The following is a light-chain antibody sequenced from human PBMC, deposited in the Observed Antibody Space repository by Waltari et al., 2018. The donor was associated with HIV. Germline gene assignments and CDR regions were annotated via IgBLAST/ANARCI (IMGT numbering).Light chain of an antibody. Sequence: DIQMPQSPSSLSPSVGDRATIPCQGSRDISNYLNWYQQKPGKAPKLLIYDASNLETGVPSRFSGSGSGTDFTFTISSLQPEDIATYYCQQYDNLPPFTFGPGTKVDIK. CDR2: DAS. CDR1: RDISNY. CDR3: QQYDNLPPFT. J-gene: IGKJ3*01. V-gene: IGKV1-33*01.